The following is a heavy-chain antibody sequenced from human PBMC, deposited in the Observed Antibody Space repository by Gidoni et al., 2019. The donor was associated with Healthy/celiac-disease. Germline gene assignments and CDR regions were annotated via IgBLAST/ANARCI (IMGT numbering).Heavy chain of an antibody. CDR2: IWYDGSNK. D-gene: IGHD3-22*01. CDR1: YGSYG. J-gene: IGHJ3*02. V-gene: IGHV3-33*01. CDR3: ARSQDYYDSSGQVDAFDI. Sequence: YGSYGMHWVRQAPGKGLEWVAVIWYDGSNKYYADSVKGRFTISRDNSKNTLYLQMNSLRAEDTAVYYCARSQDYYDSSGQVDAFDIWGQGTMVTVSS.